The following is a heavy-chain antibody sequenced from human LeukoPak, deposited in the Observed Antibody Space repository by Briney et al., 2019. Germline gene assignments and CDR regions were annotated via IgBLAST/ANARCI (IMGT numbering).Heavy chain of an antibody. CDR2: ISAYTGDT. CDR1: GYTFTSFG. J-gene: IGHJ4*02. CDR3: MRVASTDCDCPDYFDK. V-gene: IGHV1-18*01. Sequence: ASVKVSCKASGYTFTSFGISWVRQAPGQGLEWLGWISAYTGDTNYATNIEARVTMTTDISTSTAYMESRSLTSDDTAVYYCMRVASTDCDCPDYFDKWGQGTLVTVSS. D-gene: IGHD2-21*02.